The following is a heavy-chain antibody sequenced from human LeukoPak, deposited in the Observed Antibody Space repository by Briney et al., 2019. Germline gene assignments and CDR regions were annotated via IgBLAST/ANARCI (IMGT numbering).Heavy chain of an antibody. D-gene: IGHD3-9*01. CDR1: GGSISSSSYY. J-gene: IGHJ3*02. CDR2: IYYSGST. CDR3: AAGLHAFDI. Sequence: SETLSLTCTVSGGSISSSSYYWGWIRQPPGKGLEWIGSIYYSGSTYYNPSLKSRVTISVDTSKNQFSLKLSSVPAADTAVYYCAAGLHAFDIWGQGTMVTVSS. V-gene: IGHV4-39*01.